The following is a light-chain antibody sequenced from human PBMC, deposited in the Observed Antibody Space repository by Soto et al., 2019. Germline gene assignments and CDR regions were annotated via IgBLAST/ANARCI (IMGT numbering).Light chain of an antibody. CDR3: QQYNYSST. CDR2: GAS. V-gene: IGKV3-15*01. Sequence: EIVMTQSPATLSVSPGERATLSCRASQSVSTNIAWYQQKPGQAPRLLIYGASTRATAVPARFTGSGSGTEFTLTSSRLQSEDFAVYYCQQYNYSSTFGQGTKLEI. J-gene: IGKJ2*01. CDR1: QSVSTN.